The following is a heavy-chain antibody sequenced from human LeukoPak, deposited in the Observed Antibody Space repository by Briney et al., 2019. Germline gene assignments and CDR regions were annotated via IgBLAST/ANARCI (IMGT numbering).Heavy chain of an antibody. CDR2: VNSDGSST. J-gene: IGHJ6*02. CDR3: ARGRYYGMDV. Sequence: GGSLRLSCAASGFTFTSYWMHWVRQAPGKGLVWVSRVNSDGSSTTYADSVKGRFTISRDSAKNTLYLQMNSLRAEDTAVYDCARGRYYGMDVWGQGTTVTVSS. CDR1: GFTFTSYW. V-gene: IGHV3-74*01.